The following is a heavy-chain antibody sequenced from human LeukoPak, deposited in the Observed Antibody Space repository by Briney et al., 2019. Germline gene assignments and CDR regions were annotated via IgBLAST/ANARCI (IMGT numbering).Heavy chain of an antibody. CDR1: GFTFSSYS. V-gene: IGHV3-48*01. Sequence: GGSLRLSCAASGFTFSSYSMNWVRQAPGKGLEWVSYISSSSSTIYYADSVKGRFTISRDNAKNSLYLRMNSLRAEDTAVYYCARDYYNSSGYYSGGDWGQGTLVTVSS. CDR2: ISSSSSTI. J-gene: IGHJ4*02. D-gene: IGHD3-22*01. CDR3: ARDYYNSSGYYSGGD.